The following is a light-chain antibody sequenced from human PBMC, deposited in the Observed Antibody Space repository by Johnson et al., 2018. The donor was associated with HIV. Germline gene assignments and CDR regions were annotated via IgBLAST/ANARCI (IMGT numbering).Light chain of an antibody. CDR1: SSNIGINS. CDR2: DNN. CDR3: GTWDSSLSAGV. Sequence: SVLTQPPSVSAAPGQKVTISCSGSSSNIGINSVSWYQQVPGTAPKLLIYDNNKRPSGIPDRFSGSKSGTSATLGITGLQTGDEADYYCGTWDSSLSAGVFGTGTQVTVL. J-gene: IGLJ1*01. V-gene: IGLV1-51*01.